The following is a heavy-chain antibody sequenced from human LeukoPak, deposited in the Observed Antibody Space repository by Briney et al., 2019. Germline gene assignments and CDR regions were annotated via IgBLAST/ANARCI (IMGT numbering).Heavy chain of an antibody. CDR2: IYYSGST. CDR3: AREPNAAAGNYFDY. V-gene: IGHV4-59*01. Sequence: SETLSLTCTVSGGSISSYYWSWIRQPPGKGLEWIGYIYYSGSTNYNPSLKSRVTISVDTSKNQFSLKLSSVTAADTAVYYCAREPNAAAGNYFDYWGQGTLVTVSS. D-gene: IGHD6-13*01. CDR1: GGSISSYY. J-gene: IGHJ4*02.